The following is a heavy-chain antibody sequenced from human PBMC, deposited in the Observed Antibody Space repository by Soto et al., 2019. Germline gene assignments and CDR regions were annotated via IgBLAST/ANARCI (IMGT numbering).Heavy chain of an antibody. CDR2: LIPYNGDR. J-gene: IGHJ4*01. Sequence: QVQLVQSGVEVKKPGASVKVSCKASGYTFTSYGISWVRQAPGQGLEWMGLLIPYNGDRIYAQKFQGRVILTTDTATNTAYMELGSLRSDDTAVYYCTASSWTGAGLDFWGQGTPVTVSS. CDR1: GYTFTSYG. D-gene: IGHD6-13*01. CDR3: TASSWTGAGLDF. V-gene: IGHV1-18*01.